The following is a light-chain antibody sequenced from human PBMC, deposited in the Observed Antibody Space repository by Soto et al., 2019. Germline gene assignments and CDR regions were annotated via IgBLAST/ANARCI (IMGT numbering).Light chain of an antibody. Sequence: QSVVTQAPSVSGTPGQRVTISCSGSSSNIESNWVYWYQQLPGTAPKLLIYNNNQRPSGVSDRFSGSKSGTSASLAITGLRSDDKADYYCSTWDDDLYTPIIGGGTKLTVL. CDR2: NNN. J-gene: IGLJ2*01. CDR1: SSNIESNW. V-gene: IGLV1-47*02. CDR3: STWDDDLYTPI.